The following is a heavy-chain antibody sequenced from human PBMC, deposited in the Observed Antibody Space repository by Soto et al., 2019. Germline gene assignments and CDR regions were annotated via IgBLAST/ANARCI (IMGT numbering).Heavy chain of an antibody. CDR2: ISAYNGNT. CDR3: ARDSPYCTNGVCTVWFDP. J-gene: IGHJ5*02. CDR1: GYTFTSYG. Sequence: GASVKVSCKASGYTFTSYGISWVRQAPGQGLEWMGWISAYNGNTNYAQKLQGRVTMTTDTSTSTAYMELRSLRSDDTAVYYCARDSPYCTNGVCTVWFDPWGQGTLVTVAS. D-gene: IGHD2-8*01. V-gene: IGHV1-18*01.